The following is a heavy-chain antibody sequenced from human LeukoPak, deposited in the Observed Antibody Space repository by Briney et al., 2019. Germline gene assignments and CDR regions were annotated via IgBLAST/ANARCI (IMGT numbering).Heavy chain of an antibody. CDR2: IYYSGST. CDR3: ASWRYFDWDDY. D-gene: IGHD3-9*01. Sequence: SETLSLTCTVSGGSFNTYYWSWIRQPPGKGLEWLGYIYYSGSTNYNPSLKSRVTISVDTSKNQFSLKLSSVTAAGTAVYYCASWRYFDWDDYWGQGTLVTVSS. CDR1: GGSFNTYY. J-gene: IGHJ4*02. V-gene: IGHV4-59*12.